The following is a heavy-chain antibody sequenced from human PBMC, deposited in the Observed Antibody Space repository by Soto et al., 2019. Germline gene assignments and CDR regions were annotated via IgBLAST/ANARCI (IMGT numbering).Heavy chain of an antibody. CDR2: IYYSGST. CDR3: ARARYTTLSLAKRSWFDP. D-gene: IGHD1-26*01. CDR1: GGSISSYY. Sequence: SETLSLTCTVSGGSISSYYWSWVRQPPGKGLEWIGYIYYSGSTNYNPSLKSRVTISVDTSKNQFSLKLSSVTAADTAVYYCARARYTTLSLAKRSWFDPWGQGTLVTVSS. V-gene: IGHV4-59*01. J-gene: IGHJ5*02.